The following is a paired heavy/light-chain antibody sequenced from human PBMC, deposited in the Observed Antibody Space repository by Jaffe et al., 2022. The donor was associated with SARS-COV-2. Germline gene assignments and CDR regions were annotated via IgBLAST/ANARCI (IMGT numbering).Light chain of an antibody. CDR2: AAS. Sequence: DIQMTQSPSSLSASVGDRVTITCRASQSISNYLNWYQQKPGKAPKVLIFAASSLQTGVPSRFSGSGSGTDFTLTISSLQPEDCATYYCQQSYRTALTFGGGTKVEI. J-gene: IGKJ4*01. CDR3: QQSYRTALT. CDR1: QSISNY. V-gene: IGKV1-39*01.
Heavy chain of an antibody. CDR2: ISGSGGST. Sequence: EVQLLQSGGGLVQPGGSLRLSCAASGFAFSSSAMSWVRQAPGKGLEWVSTISGSGGSTYYADSMKGRLTISRDNSENTLYLQMDSLRADDTAVYYCAKDTRIAWVTPPRGQFDIWGQGTLVTVSS. D-gene: IGHD2-21*02. CDR3: AKDTRIAWVTPPRGQFDI. V-gene: IGHV3-23*01. CDR1: GFAFSSSA. J-gene: IGHJ4*02.